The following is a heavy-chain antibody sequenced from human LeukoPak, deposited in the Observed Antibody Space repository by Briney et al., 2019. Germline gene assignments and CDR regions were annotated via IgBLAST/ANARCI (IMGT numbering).Heavy chain of an antibody. CDR2: ISAYSGNT. J-gene: IGHJ4*02. CDR3: ARDISGRGWYSDGFDY. D-gene: IGHD6-19*01. Sequence: GASVKVSCKASGYTFTSYGISWVRQAPGQGLEWMGWISAYSGNTNYAQKLQGRVTMTTDTSTSTAYMELRSLRSDDTAVYYCARDISGRGWYSDGFDYWGQGTLVTVSS. V-gene: IGHV1-18*01. CDR1: GYTFTSYG.